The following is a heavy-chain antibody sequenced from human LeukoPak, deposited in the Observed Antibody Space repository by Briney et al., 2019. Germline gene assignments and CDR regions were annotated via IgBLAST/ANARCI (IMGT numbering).Heavy chain of an antibody. CDR3: ARAGYCSSTSCYAPLDH. J-gene: IGHJ4*02. Sequence: SGTVSLTCAVSGGSLSSSNWWSWVRQPQGKGLEWLGEIYHSGSTNYNPSLKSRVTISVDKSKNQFSLKLSSVTAADTAVYYCARAGYCSSTSCYAPLDHWGQGNVLTVSS. CDR2: IYHSGST. V-gene: IGHV4-4*02. D-gene: IGHD2-2*01. CDR1: GGSLSSSNW.